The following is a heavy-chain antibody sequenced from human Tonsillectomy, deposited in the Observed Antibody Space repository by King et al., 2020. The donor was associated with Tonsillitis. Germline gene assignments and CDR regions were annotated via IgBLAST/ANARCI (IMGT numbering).Heavy chain of an antibody. CDR2: MSYDGSKK. CDR3: AKDLDFWSGYPPPQFDY. J-gene: IGHJ4*02. D-gene: IGHD3-3*01. V-gene: IGHV3-30*18. Sequence: VQLVESGGGVVQPGRSLRLSCAASGFTFSRYARHWVRQAPGKGLEWVAVMSYDGSKKYFADSVEGRFTISRDNSNNTLYLQMNSLGAEDTAVYYCAKDLDFWSGYPPPQFDYWGQGTLVTVSS. CDR1: GFTFSRYA.